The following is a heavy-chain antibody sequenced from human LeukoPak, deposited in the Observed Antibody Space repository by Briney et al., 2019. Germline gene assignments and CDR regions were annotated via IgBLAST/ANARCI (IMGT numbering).Heavy chain of an antibody. V-gene: IGHV4-59*01. CDR3: ASQLGGTTFH. CDR1: GVSISSYF. D-gene: IGHD1-1*01. CDR2: VYYNGIT. Sequence: SETLSLTCTVSGVSISSYFWSWIRQPPGKGLEWIEYVYYNGITNYNPSLKSRVSISLDTSKNQFSLKLNSVTAADTAVYYCASQLGGTTFHWGQGTLVTVSS. J-gene: IGHJ4*02.